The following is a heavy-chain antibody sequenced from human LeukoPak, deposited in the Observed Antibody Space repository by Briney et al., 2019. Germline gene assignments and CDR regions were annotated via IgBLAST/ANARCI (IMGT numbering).Heavy chain of an antibody. J-gene: IGHJ5*02. CDR2: IKSKNVGGTT. CDR3: TSHAAFDP. V-gene: IGHV3-15*01. Sequence: GGSLRLSCVASGFPFSSYWMTWVRQAPGKGLEWVGRIKSKNVGGTTDYAAPVKGRFTISRDDSKNTVYLQMNSLKIEDTAVYYCTSHAAFDPWGQGTLVTVSS. CDR1: GFPFSSYW.